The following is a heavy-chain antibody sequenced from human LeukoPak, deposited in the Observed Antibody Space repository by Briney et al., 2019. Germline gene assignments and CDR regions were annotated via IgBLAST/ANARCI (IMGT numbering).Heavy chain of an antibody. CDR1: GFTFSRHA. V-gene: IGHV3-23*01. Sequence: GGSLRLSCAASGFTFSRHAMSWVRQAPGKGLEWVSLINDNGGSANYAGSVKGRFTISRDNSKNTLYLQMNSLRAEDTAVYYCAKDGRYYYDSSGYYGVWGQGTMVTVSS. CDR3: AKDGRYYYDSSGYYGV. D-gene: IGHD3-22*01. CDR2: INDNGGSA. J-gene: IGHJ3*01.